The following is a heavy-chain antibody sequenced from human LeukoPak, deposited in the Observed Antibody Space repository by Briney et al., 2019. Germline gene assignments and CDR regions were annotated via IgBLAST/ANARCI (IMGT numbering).Heavy chain of an antibody. CDR3: ARRGTYYYDSSGYYREEWFDP. D-gene: IGHD3-22*01. J-gene: IGHJ5*02. V-gene: IGHV4-59*08. CDR1: GGSISSYY. CDR2: IYYSGST. Sequence: SETLSLTCTVSGGSISSYYWSWIRQPPGKGLEWIGYIYYSGSTNYNPSLKSRVTISVDTSKNQFSLKLSSVTAADTAVYYCARRGTYYYDSSGYYREEWFDPWGQGTLVTVSS.